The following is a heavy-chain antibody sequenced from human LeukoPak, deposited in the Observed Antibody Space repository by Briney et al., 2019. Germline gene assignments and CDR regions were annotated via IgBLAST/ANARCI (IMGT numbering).Heavy chain of an antibody. V-gene: IGHV3-21*01. CDR1: GFTFSSYS. Sequence: GGSLRLSCAASGFTFSSYSMNWVRQAPGKGLEWVSSISGSSSYIYYADSVKGRFTISRDNAKNSLYLQMNSLRAEDTAVYYCARHLTVTKPFDYWGQGTLVTVSS. CDR3: ARHLTVTKPFDY. CDR2: ISGSSSYI. J-gene: IGHJ4*02. D-gene: IGHD4-17*01.